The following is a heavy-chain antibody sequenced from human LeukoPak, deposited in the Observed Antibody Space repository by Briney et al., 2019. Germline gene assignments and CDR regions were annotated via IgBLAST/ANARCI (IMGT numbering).Heavy chain of an antibody. Sequence: GASVKVSCKASGYTFTSYYMHWVRQAPGQGLEWMGIINPSGGSTSYAQKFQGRVTMTRDTSISTAYMELSRLRSDDTAVYYCARGVGWELRDYWGQGTLVTVSS. D-gene: IGHD1-26*01. CDR2: INPSGGST. CDR3: ARGVGWELRDY. V-gene: IGHV1-46*01. J-gene: IGHJ4*02. CDR1: GYTFTSYY.